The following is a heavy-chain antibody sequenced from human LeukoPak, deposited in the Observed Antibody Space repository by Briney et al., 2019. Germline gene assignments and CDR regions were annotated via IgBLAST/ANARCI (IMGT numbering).Heavy chain of an antibody. CDR1: GGSISSYY. CDR2: IYYSGST. J-gene: IGHJ5*02. Sequence: SETLSLTCTVSGGSISSYYWGWIRQPPGKGLEWIGSIYYSGSTYYNPSLKSRVTISVDTSKNQFSLKLSSVTAADTAVYYCARLSGSSGYYYAAYNWFDPWGQGTLVTVSS. D-gene: IGHD3-22*01. CDR3: ARLSGSSGYYYAAYNWFDP. V-gene: IGHV4-39*01.